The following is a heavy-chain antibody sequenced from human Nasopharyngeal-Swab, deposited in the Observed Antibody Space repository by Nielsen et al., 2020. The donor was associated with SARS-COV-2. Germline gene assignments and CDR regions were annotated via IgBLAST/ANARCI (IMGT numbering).Heavy chain of an antibody. Sequence: GESLKISCEGSGYTFSNWWIGWVRQMPGRGLEWMGIIYPGDSDTRYSPSFQGQVTFSADESISTAYLQWTSLKASDTAIYYCARRYYYGGTSSFDYWGQGTLVTVSS. CDR2: IYPGDSDT. V-gene: IGHV5-51*01. CDR3: ARRYYYGGTSSFDY. D-gene: IGHD3-10*01. CDR1: GYTFSNWW. J-gene: IGHJ4*02.